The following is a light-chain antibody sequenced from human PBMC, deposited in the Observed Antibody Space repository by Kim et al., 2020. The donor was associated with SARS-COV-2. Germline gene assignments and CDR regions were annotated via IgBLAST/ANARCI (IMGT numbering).Light chain of an antibody. CDR2: KAS. V-gene: IGKV1-5*03. CDR1: ISIW. CDR3: QQYITYPYT. Sequence: ISIWLAWYQQKPGTAPTLLIYKASTLGSGAPSRFSGSGSGTEFTLAISSLQPDDFATYYCQQYITYPYTFGQGTKLEIK. J-gene: IGKJ2*01.